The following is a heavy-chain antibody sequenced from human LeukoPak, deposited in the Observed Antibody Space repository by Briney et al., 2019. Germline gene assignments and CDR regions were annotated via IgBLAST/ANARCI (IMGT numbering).Heavy chain of an antibody. D-gene: IGHD6-19*01. Sequence: INPNSGGTNYAQKFQGRVTLTRDTSAGTAYMDLSSLRSDDTAVYYCAQSIAVPRIPTFDVWGQGTVVAVSS. J-gene: IGHJ3*01. CDR2: INPNSGGT. V-gene: IGHV1-2*02. CDR3: AQSIAVPRIPTFDV.